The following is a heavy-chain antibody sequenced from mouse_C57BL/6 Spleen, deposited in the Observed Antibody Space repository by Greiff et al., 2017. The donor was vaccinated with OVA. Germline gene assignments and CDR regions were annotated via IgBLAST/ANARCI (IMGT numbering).Heavy chain of an antibody. V-gene: IGHV1-72*01. CDR1: GYTFTSYW. J-gene: IGHJ2*01. D-gene: IGHD2-5*01. CDR3: GKRGYSNYILDY. Sequence: QVQLQQPGAELVKPGASVKLSCKASGYTFTSYWMHWVKQRPGRGLEWIGRIDPNSGGTKYNEKFKSKATLTVDKPSSTAYMQLSSLTSDDAADYYCGKRGYSNYILDYWGQGTTLTVSS. CDR2: IDPNSGGT.